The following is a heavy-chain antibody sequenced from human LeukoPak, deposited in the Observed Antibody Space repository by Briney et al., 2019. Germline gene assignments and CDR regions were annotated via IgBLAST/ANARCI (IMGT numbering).Heavy chain of an antibody. D-gene: IGHD3-3*01. CDR3: AKWAGQEWHLDY. Sequence: GGSLRLSCAASGFTLSSYDIHWVRQAPGKGLEWVAIISHDGSINYYIDSVRGRFTLSRDNSKNTVYLQMNSLRAEDTAVYYCAKWAGQEWHLDYWGQGTLVTVSS. CDR1: GFTLSSYD. V-gene: IGHV3-30*18. J-gene: IGHJ4*02. CDR2: ISHDGSIN.